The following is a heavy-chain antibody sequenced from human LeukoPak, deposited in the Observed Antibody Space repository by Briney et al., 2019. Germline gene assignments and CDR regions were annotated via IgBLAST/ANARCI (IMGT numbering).Heavy chain of an antibody. CDR1: GFPFSDSY. D-gene: IGHD2-15*01. V-gene: IGHV1-2*02. Sequence: ASVKVSCKASGFPFSDSYVHWVRQAPGQGLEWMGYINPRSGGTSSPQKFKGRVTLTADTINTAYMVLSSLISDDTAIYYCAREGSGLLTKNFDYWGQGTLVTVSS. CDR3: AREGSGLLTKNFDY. CDR2: INPRSGGT. J-gene: IGHJ4*02.